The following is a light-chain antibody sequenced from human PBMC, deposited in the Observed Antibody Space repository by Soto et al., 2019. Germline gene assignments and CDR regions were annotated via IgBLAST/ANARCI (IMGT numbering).Light chain of an antibody. CDR1: QIVSSTY. Sequence: EIVLTQSPGTLSLSPGERATLSCRASQIVSSTYLAWYQQKPGQAPRLLIYDASNRATGIPARFSGSGSGTDFTLTISSLEPEDFAVYYCQQHSNWPPAITFGQGTRLEIK. J-gene: IGKJ5*01. CDR2: DAS. CDR3: QQHSNWPPAIT. V-gene: IGKV3-11*01.